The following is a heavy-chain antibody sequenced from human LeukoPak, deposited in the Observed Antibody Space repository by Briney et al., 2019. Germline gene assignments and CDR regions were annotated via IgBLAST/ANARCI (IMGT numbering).Heavy chain of an antibody. J-gene: IGHJ2*01. D-gene: IGHD5-24*01. CDR3: AKGRDVYNYWYFDL. V-gene: IGHV3-23*01. CDR2: ISANGVST. Sequence: PGGSLRLSCAASGLTFSSYAMSWVRQGPGKGLEWVSAISANGVSTYNSDSVKGRFTISRDNSNNTLYLQMNSLRAEDTAVYYCAKGRDVYNYWYFDLWGRGTLVTVSS. CDR1: GLTFSSYA.